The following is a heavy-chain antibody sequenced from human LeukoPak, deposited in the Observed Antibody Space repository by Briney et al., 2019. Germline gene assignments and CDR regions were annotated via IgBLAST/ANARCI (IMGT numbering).Heavy chain of an antibody. Sequence: SVKVSCKASGGTFNTYTITWVRQAPGQGLEWMGGISPVHGSTHYAQKFQGRLTITKDESANTAYMELTNLESEDTAVYYCARGVPAAITWFDPWGQGTLVTVSS. J-gene: IGHJ5*02. CDR3: ARGVPAAITWFDP. V-gene: IGHV1-69*16. D-gene: IGHD2-2*01. CDR1: GGTFNTYT. CDR2: ISPVHGST.